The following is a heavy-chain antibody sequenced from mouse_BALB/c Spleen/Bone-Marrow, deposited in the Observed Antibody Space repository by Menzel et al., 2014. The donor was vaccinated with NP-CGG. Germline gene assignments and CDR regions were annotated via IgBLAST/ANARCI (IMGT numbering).Heavy chain of an antibody. V-gene: IGHV1-31*01. CDR2: INPYNGAT. CDR3: ARSSYYAMDY. Sequence: VQLKQSGPELVKPGASVKISCKASGFSFTGYYMHWVKQSHVKSLEWVGRINPYNGATSYNQNFKDKASLTVDKSSSTAYMELHSLTSEDSAVYYCARSSYYAMDYWGQGTSATVSS. J-gene: IGHJ4*01. CDR1: GFSFTGYY.